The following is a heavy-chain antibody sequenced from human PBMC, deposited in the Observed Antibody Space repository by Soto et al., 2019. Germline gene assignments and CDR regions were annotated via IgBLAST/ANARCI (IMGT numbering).Heavy chain of an antibody. D-gene: IGHD3-10*01. Sequence: EVQLVESGGDLVKPGGSLRLSCAASGLTFSNAWMNWVRQAPGRGLEWVGRIKSKTDGGTTDYAGPVKDRFTISRDDSKNTVYLQMNNLKSEDTAVYVCTTSLGGSGFRGAFDLWGQGTMVTVSS. CDR2: IKSKTDGGTT. CDR3: TTSLGGSGFRGAFDL. J-gene: IGHJ3*01. CDR1: GLTFSNAW. V-gene: IGHV3-15*07.